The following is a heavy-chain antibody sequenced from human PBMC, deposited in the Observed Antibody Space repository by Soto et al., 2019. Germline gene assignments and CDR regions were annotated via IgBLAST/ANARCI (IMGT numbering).Heavy chain of an antibody. J-gene: IGHJ4*02. CDR2: ISAYNGNT. CDR1: GYTFTSYG. D-gene: IGHD3-9*01. Sequence: QVQLVQSGAEVKKPGASVKVSCKASGYTFTSYGISWVRQAPGQGLEWMGLISAYNGNTNYAQKLQGRVTMTTDTSTSTAYMELRSLRSDDTAVYYCARVPRRSYDILTVGLYYYFDYWGQGTLVTVSS. CDR3: ARVPRRSYDILTVGLYYYFDY. V-gene: IGHV1-18*01.